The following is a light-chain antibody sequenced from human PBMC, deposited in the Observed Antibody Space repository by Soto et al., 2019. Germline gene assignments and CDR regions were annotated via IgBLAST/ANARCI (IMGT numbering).Light chain of an antibody. CDR3: QQSYSIPYT. V-gene: IGKV1-39*01. CDR2: VVS. CDR1: QTISRN. Sequence: DIQLTQSPSSLSASVGDRVTITCRASQTISRNLNWYQQKPGEAPRLLMYVVSTLQGGVPSRFSGSEYGTDYTLTISSVQPDDCATYYCQQSYSIPYTFGQGTKLEIK. J-gene: IGKJ2*01.